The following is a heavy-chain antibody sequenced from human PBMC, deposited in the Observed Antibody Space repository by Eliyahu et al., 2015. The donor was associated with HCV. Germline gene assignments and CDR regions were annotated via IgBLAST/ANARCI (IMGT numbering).Heavy chain of an antibody. V-gene: IGHV3-21*01. CDR1: GFXXXSXS. CDR3: ARAHLDSSSWYRGYYYYMDV. J-gene: IGHJ6*03. CDR2: ISSSSSXI. D-gene: IGHD6-13*01. Sequence: GGALRLSCAASGFXXXSXSMNWVRQAPGKGLEWVSSISSSSSXIYYADSVKGRFTISRDNAKNSLYLQMNSLRAEDTAVYYCARAHLDSSSWYRGYYYYMDVWGKGTTVTVSS.